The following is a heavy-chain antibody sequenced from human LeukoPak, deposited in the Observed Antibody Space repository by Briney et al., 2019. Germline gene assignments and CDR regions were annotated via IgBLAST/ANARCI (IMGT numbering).Heavy chain of an antibody. J-gene: IGHJ4*02. D-gene: IGHD3-22*01. CDR3: ARGKRYYDSSGPLGY. V-gene: IGHV3-64*01. CDR2: ISSNGGST. CDR1: GFTFSSYA. Sequence: PGGSLRLSCAASGFTFSSYAMHWVRQAPGKGLEYVSAISSNGGSTYYANSVKGRFTISRDNSKNTLYLQMGSLRAEDMAVYYCARGKRYYDSSGPLGYWGQGALVTVSS.